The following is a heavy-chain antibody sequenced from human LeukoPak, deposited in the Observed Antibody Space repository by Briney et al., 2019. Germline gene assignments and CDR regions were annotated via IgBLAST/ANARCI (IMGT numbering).Heavy chain of an antibody. CDR1: GGSISSYY. Sequence: SETLSLTCTVSGGSISSYYWSWIRQPPGKGLEWIGYIYYSGSTNYNPSLKSRVTISVDTSKNQFSLKLSSVTAADTAVYYCARQSLRRYSSSWWDYWGQGTLVTVSS. CDR2: IYYSGST. CDR3: ARQSLRRYSSSWWDY. V-gene: IGHV4-59*08. J-gene: IGHJ4*02. D-gene: IGHD6-13*01.